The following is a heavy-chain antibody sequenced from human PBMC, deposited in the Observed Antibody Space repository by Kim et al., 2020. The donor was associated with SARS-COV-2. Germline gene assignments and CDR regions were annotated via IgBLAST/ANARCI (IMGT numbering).Heavy chain of an antibody. V-gene: IGHV3-73*01. D-gene: IGHD3-16*01. CDR1: GFILSGSA. J-gene: IGHJ4*02. CDR3: MSRISISFGGVC. Sequence: GGSLRLSCAASGFILSGSAIHWVRQASGKGLEWVGHIRSKTNSDATAFAASVKGRFTISRDDSKNTAYLQMNSLKTEDTAVYYCMSRISISFGGVCWGQGTLVTVSS. CDR2: IRSKTNSDAT.